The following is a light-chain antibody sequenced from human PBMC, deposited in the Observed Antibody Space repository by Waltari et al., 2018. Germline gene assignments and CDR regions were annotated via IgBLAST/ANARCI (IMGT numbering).Light chain of an antibody. CDR3: QVWDSRSDHVV. J-gene: IGLJ3*02. CDR1: DFGSKP. Sequence: SYVVTQPPSVSVAPGQTARISCGGTDFGSKPVHWYQQKPGQAPVLVVFDDRFRPSGVPGRFSGSNPGNTATLTINRVEAGDEADYYCQVWDSRSDHVVFGGGTKLTLL. V-gene: IGLV3-21*02. CDR2: DDR.